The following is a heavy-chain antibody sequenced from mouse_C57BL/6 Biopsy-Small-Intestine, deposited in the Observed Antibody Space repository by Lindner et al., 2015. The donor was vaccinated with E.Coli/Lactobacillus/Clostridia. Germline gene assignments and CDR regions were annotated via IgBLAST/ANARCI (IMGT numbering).Heavy chain of an antibody. CDR3: AQDNPVVSATHIDH. Sequence: SVKVSCKASGYSISDFGFTWVRQAPGQGPEWVGWIGGHSGRAEYGQKVQGRVSLTTDTSTNTAYMELRSLTSDDTAVYFCAQDNPVVSATHIDHWGQGTLVTVSS. CDR2: IGGHSGRA. J-gene: IGHJ2*01. V-gene: IGHV1-77*01. D-gene: IGHD1-1*02. CDR1: GYSISDFG.